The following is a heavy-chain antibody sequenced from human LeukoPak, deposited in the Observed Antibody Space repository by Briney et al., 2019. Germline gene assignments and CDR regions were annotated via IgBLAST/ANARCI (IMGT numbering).Heavy chain of an antibody. J-gene: IGHJ4*02. Sequence: EASVKVSCKASGYTFTSYGISWVRQAPGQGLEWMGRINPNSGGTNYAQKFQGRVTMTRDTSISTAYMELSRLRSDDTAVYYCARDLPRKLVPAAIDYWGQGTLVTVSS. CDR2: INPNSGGT. V-gene: IGHV1-2*06. CDR3: ARDLPRKLVPAAIDY. D-gene: IGHD2-2*02. CDR1: GYTFTSYG.